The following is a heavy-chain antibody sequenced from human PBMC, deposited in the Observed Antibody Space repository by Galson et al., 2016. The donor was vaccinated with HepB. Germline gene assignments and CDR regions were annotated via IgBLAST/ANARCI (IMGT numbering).Heavy chain of an antibody. Sequence: LSLTCTVSPGTISITGYFWSWIRQLPGGGLEWIGYISHSGSVYLNPSLKSRSAISVDTSRNQFSLRLSFVTAADTAVYYCARQPYSSMSYLYGAFDHWGQGTLVTVSS. CDR1: PGTISITGYF. J-gene: IGHJ5*02. CDR3: ARQPYSSMSYLYGAFDH. V-gene: IGHV4-31*03. D-gene: IGHD6-13*01. CDR2: ISHSGSV.